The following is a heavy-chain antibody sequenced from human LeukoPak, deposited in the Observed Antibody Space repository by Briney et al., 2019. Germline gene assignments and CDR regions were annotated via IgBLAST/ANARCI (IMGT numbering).Heavy chain of an antibody. V-gene: IGHV3-74*01. D-gene: IGHD4-17*01. J-gene: IGHJ6*02. CDR2: INSDGSST. CDR3: ARDIWRGATVTSRYYYGMDV. CDR1: GFTSSSYW. Sequence: GGSLRLSCAASGFTSSSYWMHWVRQAPGKGLVWVSRINSDGSSTSYADSVKGRFTISRDNAKNTLYLQMNSLRAEDTAVYYCARDIWRGATVTSRYYYGMDVWGQGTTVTVSS.